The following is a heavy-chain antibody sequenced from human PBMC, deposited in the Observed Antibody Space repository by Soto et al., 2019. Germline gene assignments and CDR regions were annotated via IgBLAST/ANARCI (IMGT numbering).Heavy chain of an antibody. CDR3: ARAAYSPGTTDDHYYYGMDV. V-gene: IGHV4-30-4*01. D-gene: IGHD1-7*01. CDR2: IYYSGST. Sequence: PSETLSLTCTVSGGSISSGDYYWSWIRQPPGKGLEWIGYIYYSGSTYYNPSLKSRVTISVDTSKNQFSLKLSSVTAADTAVYYCARAAYSPGTTDDHYYYGMDVWGQGTTVTVSS. J-gene: IGHJ6*02. CDR1: GGSISSGDYY.